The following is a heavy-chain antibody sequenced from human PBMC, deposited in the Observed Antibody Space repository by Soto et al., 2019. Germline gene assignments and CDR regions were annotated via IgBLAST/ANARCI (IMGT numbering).Heavy chain of an antibody. D-gene: IGHD3-22*01. J-gene: IGHJ6*02. V-gene: IGHV1-18*04. CDR3: ARDAGKRYYYDSSGYYYYYYGMDV. CDR1: GYTFTSYG. CDR2: ISAYNGNT. Sequence: ASVKVSCKASGYTFTSYGISWVRQAPGQGLEWMGWISAYNGNTNYAQKLQGRVTMTTDTSTSTAYMELRSLRSDDTAVYYCARDAGKRYYYDSSGYYYYYYGMDVWGQGTTVTVSS.